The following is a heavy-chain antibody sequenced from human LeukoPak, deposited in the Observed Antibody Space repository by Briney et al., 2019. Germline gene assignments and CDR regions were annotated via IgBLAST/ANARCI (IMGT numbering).Heavy chain of an antibody. CDR3: ARGRRMVGAQRPLYFYYYYFDV. CDR1: GESFSDYY. J-gene: IGHJ6*03. V-gene: IGHV4-34*01. Sequence: SETLSLTCDVSGESFSDYYWSWIRQSPGKGLEWIGDINHSGSTNYNPSLKSRDTISIDTSKNRFSLNLTSVTAADTAVYYCARGRRMVGAQRPLYFYYYYFDVWGKGTAVTVSS. D-gene: IGHD1-26*01. CDR2: INHSGST.